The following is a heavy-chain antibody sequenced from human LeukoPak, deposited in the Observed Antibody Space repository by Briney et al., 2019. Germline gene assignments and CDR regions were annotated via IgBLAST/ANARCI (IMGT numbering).Heavy chain of an antibody. V-gene: IGHV3-21*01. CDR2: ISSRSSYI. J-gene: IGHJ4*02. Sequence: KPGGSLRLSCAASGLTFSSYSMNWVRQAPGKGLEWVSSISSRSSYIYYADSVKGRFTISRDDAKNSLNLQMNSLRAEDTAVYYCARVLAAAGTLHFDHWGQGVLVSVSS. CDR1: GLTFSSYS. CDR3: ARVLAAAGTLHFDH. D-gene: IGHD6-13*01.